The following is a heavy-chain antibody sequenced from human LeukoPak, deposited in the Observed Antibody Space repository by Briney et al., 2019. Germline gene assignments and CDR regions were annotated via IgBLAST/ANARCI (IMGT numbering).Heavy chain of an antibody. CDR2: ISAYNGNT. CDR1: GYTFTSYG. D-gene: IGHD2-2*01. Sequence: ASVKVSCKASGYTFTSYGISWVRQAPGQGLEWMGWISAYNGNTNYAQKLQGRVTMTTDTSTSTAYMELRSLRSDDTAVYYCARDDIVVVPAAMGFDYWGQGTLVTVPS. J-gene: IGHJ4*02. V-gene: IGHV1-18*04. CDR3: ARDDIVVVPAAMGFDY.